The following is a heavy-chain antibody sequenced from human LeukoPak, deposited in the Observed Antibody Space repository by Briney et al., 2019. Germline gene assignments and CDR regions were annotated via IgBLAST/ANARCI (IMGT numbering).Heavy chain of an antibody. CDR1: GDSIRSSSYY. D-gene: IGHD6-6*01. J-gene: IGHJ6*02. CDR3: ARQGYSSSSGAQVFYGMDV. CDR2: IYYSGIT. V-gene: IGHV4-39*01. Sequence: PSETLSLTCTVSGDSIRSSSYYWGWLRQAPEKGLEWIGSIYYSGITYDNPSLKSRVTISVDTSKNQFSLKLSSVTAADTAVYYCARQGYSSSSGAQVFYGMDVWGQGTTVTVSS.